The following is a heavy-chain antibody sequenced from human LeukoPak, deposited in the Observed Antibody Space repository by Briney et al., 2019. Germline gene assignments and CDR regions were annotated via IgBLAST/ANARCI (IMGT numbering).Heavy chain of an antibody. CDR2: VRSSSSDP. J-gene: IGHJ4*02. D-gene: IGHD6-19*01. CDR1: GFTFSSFA. CDR3: AKAEYSSVWFFDF. V-gene: IGHV3-23*01. Sequence: GGSLRPSCTGSGFTFSSFAMSWVRQAPGKGLEWVSGVRSSSSDPYYADSVKGRFTLSRDNSKNTLFLQLNSLRAEDTAVYYCAKAEYSSVWFFDFWGQGTLVTVSS.